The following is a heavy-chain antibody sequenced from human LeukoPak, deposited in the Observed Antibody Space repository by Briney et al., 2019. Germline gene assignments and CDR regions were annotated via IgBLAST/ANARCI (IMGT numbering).Heavy chain of an antibody. CDR2: ISSSSSYM. CDR3: ARADSSGYSPIDY. Sequence: GGSLRLSCAASGFTFSTYSMNWVRQAPGTGLEWVSSISSSSSYMYYADSVKGRFTISRDNAKNSLYPQMNSLRAEDTAVYYCARADSSGYSPIDYWGQGTLVTVSS. CDR1: GFTFSTYS. V-gene: IGHV3-21*01. J-gene: IGHJ4*02. D-gene: IGHD3-22*01.